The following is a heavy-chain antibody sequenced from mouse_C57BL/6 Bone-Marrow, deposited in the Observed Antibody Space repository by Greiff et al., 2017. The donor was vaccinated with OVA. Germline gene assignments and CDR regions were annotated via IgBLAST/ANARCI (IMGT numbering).Heavy chain of an antibody. CDR1: GYTFTIYW. D-gene: IGHD1-1*02. CDR2: IDPSDSYT. CDR3: ARLVYWDFDV. V-gene: IGHV1-69*01. J-gene: IGHJ1*03. Sequence: QVQLQQPGAELVMPGASVKLSCKASGYTFTIYWMHWVKQRPGQGLEWIGEIDPSDSYTNYNQKFKGKSTLTVDKSSSTAYMQLSSLTSEDAAVYYCARLVYWDFDVWGTGTTVTVSS.